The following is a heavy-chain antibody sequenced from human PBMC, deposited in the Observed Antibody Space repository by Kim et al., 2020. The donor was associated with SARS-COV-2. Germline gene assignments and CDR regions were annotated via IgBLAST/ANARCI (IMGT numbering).Heavy chain of an antibody. D-gene: IGHD3-10*01. V-gene: IGHV3-74*03. J-gene: IGHJ4*02. CDR3: ARDVGRGDFDY. CDR2: T. Sequence: TTHPESQKGRSTVPRDNAKNTLYLQMNSLRADDTAVYYCARDVGRGDFDYWGQGTLVTVSS.